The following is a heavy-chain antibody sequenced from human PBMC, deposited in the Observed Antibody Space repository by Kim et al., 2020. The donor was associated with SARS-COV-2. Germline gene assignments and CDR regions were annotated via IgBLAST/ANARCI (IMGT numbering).Heavy chain of an antibody. D-gene: IGHD3-22*01. V-gene: IGHV3-20*03. Sequence: DSVKGRCTISRDNAKNSLYLQMNSLRAEDTALYYCARGSSGYYNYYYGMDVWGQGTTVTVSS. CDR3: ARGSSGYYNYYYGMDV. J-gene: IGHJ6*02.